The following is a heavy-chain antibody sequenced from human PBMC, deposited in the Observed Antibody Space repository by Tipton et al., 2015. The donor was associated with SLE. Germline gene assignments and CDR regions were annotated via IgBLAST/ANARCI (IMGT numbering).Heavy chain of an antibody. CDR3: ARGMVTTGDY. CDR1: GGSFSGYY. J-gene: IGHJ4*02. Sequence: TLSLTCAVYGGSFSGYYWSWIRQPPGKGLEWIGEINHSGSTNYNPSLKSRVTISVDTSKNQFSLKLSSVTAADTAVYYCARGMVTTGDYWGQGTLVTVSS. D-gene: IGHD5-18*01. V-gene: IGHV4-34*01. CDR2: INHSGST.